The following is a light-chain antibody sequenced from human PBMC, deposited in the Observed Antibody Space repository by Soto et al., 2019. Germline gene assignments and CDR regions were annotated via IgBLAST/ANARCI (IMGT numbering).Light chain of an antibody. CDR3: GSYTSSSSLGV. V-gene: IGLV2-14*03. CDR1: SSDIGRYNY. Sequence: QSVLTQPASVSGSPGQSITISCTGSSSDIGRYNYVSWYQQLPGKAPKLIIYEVSNRPSGVSDRFSGSKSGNTASLSISGLQTEDEADYYCGSYTSSSSLGVFGGGTKLTVL. J-gene: IGLJ3*02. CDR2: EVS.